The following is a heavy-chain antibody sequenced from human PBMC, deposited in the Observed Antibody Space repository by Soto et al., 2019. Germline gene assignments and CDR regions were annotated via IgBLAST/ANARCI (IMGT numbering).Heavy chain of an antibody. J-gene: IGHJ3*02. CDR1: GGSISSYY. CDR3: AGSILRYFDWFGRHAFDI. D-gene: IGHD3-9*01. Sequence: SETLSLTCTVSGGSISSYYWSWIRQPPGKGLEWIGYIYYSGSTNYNPSLKSRVTISVDTSKNQFSLKLSSVTAADTAVYYCAGSILRYFDWFGRHAFDIWGQETMVTVSS. V-gene: IGHV4-59*12. CDR2: IYYSGST.